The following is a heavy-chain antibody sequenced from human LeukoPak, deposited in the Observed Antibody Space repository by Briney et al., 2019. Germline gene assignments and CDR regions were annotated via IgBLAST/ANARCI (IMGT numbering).Heavy chain of an antibody. J-gene: IGHJ4*02. Sequence: GGSLRLSCAASGFTFSSFWMHWVRQAPGKGLVWVSFINTDGSSTTYADSVKGRFTVSRDNAKNTLYLQMSGLRAEDTAVYYCAREWKKTGAFDYWGQGTLVTVFS. CDR2: INTDGSST. D-gene: IGHD1-1*01. CDR3: AREWKKTGAFDY. CDR1: GFTFSSFW. V-gene: IGHV3-74*01.